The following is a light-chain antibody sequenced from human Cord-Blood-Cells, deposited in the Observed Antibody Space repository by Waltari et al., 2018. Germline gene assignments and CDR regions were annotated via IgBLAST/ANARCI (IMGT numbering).Light chain of an antibody. CDR3: SSYAGSNNFDV. CDR2: EVS. Sequence: QPALTQPPSAPGSPGQSVTISCPGTSRAVGGYNYVSWYQQHPGKAPKLMIYEVSKRPSGVPDRFSGSKSGNTASLTVSGLQAEDEADYYCSSYAGSNNFDVFGTGTKVTVL. J-gene: IGLJ1*01. CDR1: SRAVGGYNY. V-gene: IGLV2-8*01.